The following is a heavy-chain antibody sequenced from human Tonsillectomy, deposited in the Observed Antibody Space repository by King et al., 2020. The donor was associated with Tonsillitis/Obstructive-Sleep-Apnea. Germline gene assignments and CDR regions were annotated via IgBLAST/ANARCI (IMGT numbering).Heavy chain of an antibody. Sequence: VQLVESGGGVVQPGRSLRLSCAASGFTFRSYALHWVRQAPGKGLEWVAVISYDGSTKYYADSVKGRFTISRDNSKNTLYLQMNSLRAEDTAVYYCARDLSIVVVPVAIKGCFDYWGQGTLVTVSS. J-gene: IGHJ4*02. CDR1: GFTFRSYA. D-gene: IGHD2-2*02. CDR3: ARDLSIVVVPVAIKGCFDY. CDR2: ISYDGSTK. V-gene: IGHV3-30*04.